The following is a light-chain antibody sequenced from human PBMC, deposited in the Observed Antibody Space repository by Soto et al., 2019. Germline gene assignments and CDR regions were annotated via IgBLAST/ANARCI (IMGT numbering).Light chain of an antibody. CDR1: SSNIGGNS. CDR2: DDD. CDR3: GYWDSSLSAYV. V-gene: IGLV1-51*01. J-gene: IGLJ1*01. Sequence: QSVMTQPPSVSAAPGQKVTISCSGSSSNIGGNSVSWYRQLPGTAPKLLIYDDDKRPSGIPDRFSGSKSGTSATLSITGFQTGDEADYYCGYWDSSLSAYVFATGTKLTVL.